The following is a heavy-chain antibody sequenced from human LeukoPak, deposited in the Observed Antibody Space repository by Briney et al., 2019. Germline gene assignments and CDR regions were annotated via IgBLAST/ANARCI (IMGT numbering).Heavy chain of an antibody. V-gene: IGHV1-69*05. J-gene: IGHJ6*03. CDR2: IIPIFGTA. CDR1: GGTFIRYA. CDR3: ARRSQKPRWFGEVMGLEYYMDV. Sequence: SVKVSCKASGGTFIRYAISWVRQAPGEGGEWMGGIIPIFGTANYAQKLQGRVTITTDESTSTAYMEVRRLRAGDRAVYYCARRSQKPRWFGEVMGLEYYMDVWGKGTTVTVSS. D-gene: IGHD3-10*01.